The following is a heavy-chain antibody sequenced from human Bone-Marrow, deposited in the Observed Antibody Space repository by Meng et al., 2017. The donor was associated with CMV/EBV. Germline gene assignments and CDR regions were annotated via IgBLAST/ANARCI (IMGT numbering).Heavy chain of an antibody. J-gene: IGHJ4*02. V-gene: IGHV3-23*01. CDR3: AKFRLDITIFGVVTAAGFDY. D-gene: IGHD3-3*01. CDR2: ISGSGGST. CDR1: GFTFSSYA. Sequence: GGSLRLSCAASGFTFSSYAMSWVRQAPGKGLEWVSAISGSGGSTYYADSVKGRFTISRDNFKNTLYLQMNSLRAEDTAVYYCAKFRLDITIFGVVTAAGFDYWGQGTLVTVSS.